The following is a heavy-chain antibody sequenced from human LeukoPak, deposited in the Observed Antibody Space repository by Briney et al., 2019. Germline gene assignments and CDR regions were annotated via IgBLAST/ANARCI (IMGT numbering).Heavy chain of an antibody. D-gene: IGHD2-15*01. CDR1: GARLTNPTYF. Sequence: SETLSLTCSVSGARLTNPTYFQWSWFRLPPGKGVEFIGKIFASGTAALTPSLKSRVTMSLDTSKNEFSLRLTSVTAEDSAVYYCARFKSGGFYYFDSWGEGTLVTVSS. CDR2: IFASGTA. J-gene: IGHJ4*02. V-gene: IGHV4-61*01. CDR3: ARFKSGGFYYFDS.